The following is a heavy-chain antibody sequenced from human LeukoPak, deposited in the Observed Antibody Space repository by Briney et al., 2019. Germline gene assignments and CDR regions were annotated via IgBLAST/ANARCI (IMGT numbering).Heavy chain of an antibody. V-gene: IGHV4-30-2*01. CDR3: ARASRYYYGSGSYSLNYYYYSMDV. CDR1: GGSISSGGYS. CDR2: IYHSGST. J-gene: IGHJ6*02. Sequence: SETLSLTCAVSGGSISSGGYSWSWIRQPPGKGLEWIGYIYHSGSTYYNPSLKSRVTISVDRSKNQFSLKLSSVTAADTAVYYCARASRYYYGSGSYSLNYYYYSMDVWGQGTTVTVSS. D-gene: IGHD3-10*01.